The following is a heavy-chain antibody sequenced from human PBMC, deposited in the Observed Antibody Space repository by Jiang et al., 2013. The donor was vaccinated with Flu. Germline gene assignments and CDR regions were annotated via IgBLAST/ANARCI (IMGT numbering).Heavy chain of an antibody. CDR2: IRGTGGYI. V-gene: IGHV3-21*01. D-gene: IGHD3-10*01. J-gene: IGHJ6*01. CDR3: ARGMRGKDYGMDV. CDR1: GFTFSSFE. Sequence: VQLLESAGGLVKPGGSLRLSCVASGFTFSSFEMNWVRQAPGKGLEWVSSIRGTGGYISYADSVKGRFTISRDNAKNSLYLQMNSLRAEDTAVYYCARGMRGKDYGMDVWGPRGPRSPSPQ.